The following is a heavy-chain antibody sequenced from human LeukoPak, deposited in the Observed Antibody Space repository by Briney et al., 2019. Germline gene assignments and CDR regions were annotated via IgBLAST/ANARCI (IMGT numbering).Heavy chain of an antibody. J-gene: IGHJ3*02. CDR1: GFTFSSYW. CDR2: INWNGGST. CDR3: ASEYCSGGSCYPHAFDI. V-gene: IGHV3-20*04. D-gene: IGHD2-15*01. Sequence: PGGSLRLSCAASGFTFSSYWMSWVRQAPGKGLEWVSGINWNGGSTGYAVSVNGRFTISRDNAKNSLYLQMNSLRAEDTALYYCASEYCSGGSCYPHAFDIWGQGTMVTVSS.